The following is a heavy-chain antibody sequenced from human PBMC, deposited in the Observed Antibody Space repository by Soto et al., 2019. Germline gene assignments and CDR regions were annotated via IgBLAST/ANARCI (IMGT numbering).Heavy chain of an antibody. D-gene: IGHD1-1*01. V-gene: IGHV3-30*03. J-gene: IGHJ6*03. CDR3: AGALENPYFYYDLIV. Sequence: QGQLVESGGGVVQPGRSLRLACAASGFSFSSYGMEWVRLAPGKGLEWVAATTYDGGIKHYLDSVKRRVTISRDNSKNTPYLQMNSLRVEDTATYYCAGALENPYFYYDLIVWGEGTTITVS. CDR1: GFSFSSYG. CDR2: TTYDGGIK.